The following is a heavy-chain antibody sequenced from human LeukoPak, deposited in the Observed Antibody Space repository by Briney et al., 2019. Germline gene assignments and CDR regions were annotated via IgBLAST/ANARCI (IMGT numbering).Heavy chain of an antibody. CDR2: ISWNSGSI. Sequence: GGSLRLSCAASGFTFDDYAMHWVRQAPGKGLEWVSGISWNSGSIGYADSVKGRFTISRDNAKNTLYLHMHSLRAEDTAVYYCVRDGDDFNFDYWGQGSLVTVSS. CDR3: VRDGDDFNFDY. J-gene: IGHJ4*02. D-gene: IGHD5-24*01. V-gene: IGHV3-9*01. CDR1: GFTFDDYA.